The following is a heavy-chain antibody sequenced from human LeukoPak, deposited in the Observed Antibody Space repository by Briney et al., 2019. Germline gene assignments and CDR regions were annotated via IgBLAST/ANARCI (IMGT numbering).Heavy chain of an antibody. CDR2: IYYSGST. Sequence: PSETLSLTCTVSGGSISSYYWSWLRQPPGKGLEWIGYIYYSGSTNYNPSLKSRVTISVDTSKNQFSLKLSSVTAADTAVYYCARGSTDLDYWGQGTLVTVSS. J-gene: IGHJ4*02. V-gene: IGHV4-59*01. CDR3: ARGSTDLDY. CDR1: GGSISSYY.